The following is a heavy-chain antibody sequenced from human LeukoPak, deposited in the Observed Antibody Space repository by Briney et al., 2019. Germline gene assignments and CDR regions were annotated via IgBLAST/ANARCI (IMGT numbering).Heavy chain of an antibody. CDR2: ISSSSSYI. CDR3: ARDCSGGSCYFAFDY. D-gene: IGHD2-15*01. V-gene: IGHV3-21*01. J-gene: IGHJ4*02. Sequence: TGESLKISCAASGFTFSSYSMNWVRQAPGKGLEWVSSISSSSSYIYYADSVKGRFTISRDNAKNSLYLQMNSLRAEDTAVYYCARDCSGGSCYFAFDYWGQGTLVTVSS. CDR1: GFTFSSYS.